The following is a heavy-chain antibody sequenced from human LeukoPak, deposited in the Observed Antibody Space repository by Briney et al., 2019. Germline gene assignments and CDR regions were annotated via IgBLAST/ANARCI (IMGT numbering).Heavy chain of an antibody. D-gene: IGHD2-21*02. CDR1: GYTFTSYG. J-gene: IGHJ3*02. CDR3: ARVGRGAYCGGDCSIAFDI. Sequence: ASVKVSCKASGYTFTSYGISWVRQAPGQGLEWMGWISAYNGNTNYAQKLQGRVTMTTDTSTSTAYMELRSLRSDDTAVYYCARVGRGAYCGGDCSIAFDIWGQGTMVTVSS. V-gene: IGHV1-18*01. CDR2: ISAYNGNT.